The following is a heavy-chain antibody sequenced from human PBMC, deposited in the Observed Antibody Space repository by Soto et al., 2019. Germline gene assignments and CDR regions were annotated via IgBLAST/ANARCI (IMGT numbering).Heavy chain of an antibody. CDR3: AREPSDCSGGSCHQGHDY. CDR2: VYYSGTT. Sequence: SSETLSLTCSVSGGSMNIGSHSWNWIRQSAGKGLEWIGFVYYSGTTYYNPALSSRVTISVDRAKSQFSLQLRSVTAADTAVYYCAREPSDCSGGSCHQGHDYWGQGTLVTVSS. D-gene: IGHD2-15*01. J-gene: IGHJ4*02. V-gene: IGHV4-30-2*06. CDR1: GGSMNIGSHS.